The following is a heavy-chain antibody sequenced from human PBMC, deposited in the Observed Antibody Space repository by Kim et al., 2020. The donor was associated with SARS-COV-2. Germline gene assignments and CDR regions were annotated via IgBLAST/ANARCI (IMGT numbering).Heavy chain of an antibody. CDR2: IGTAGDT. V-gene: IGHV3-13*01. Sequence: GGSLRLSCAASGFTFSSYDMHWVRQATGKGLEWVSAIGTAGDTYYPGSVKGRFTISRENAKNSLYLQMNSLRAGDTAVYYCARGGIQSSSNFRSLESLYYYYGMDVWGQGTTVTVSS. D-gene: IGHD3-3*01. CDR3: ARGGIQSSSNFRSLESLYYYYGMDV. J-gene: IGHJ6*02. CDR1: GFTFSSYD.